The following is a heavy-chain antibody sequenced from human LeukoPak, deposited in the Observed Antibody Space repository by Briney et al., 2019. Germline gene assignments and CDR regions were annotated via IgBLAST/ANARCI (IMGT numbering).Heavy chain of an antibody. CDR3: AKDHYYGSGSPGG. J-gene: IGHJ4*02. D-gene: IGHD3-10*01. V-gene: IGHV3-30*04. Sequence: PGGSLRLSCAASGFTFSSYVMHWVRQAPGKGLEWVAIISYDGSNEYYADSVKGRFTISRDNSKNTLYLQMNSLRAEDTAVYYCAKDHYYGSGSPGGWGQGTLVTVSS. CDR2: ISYDGSNE. CDR1: GFTFSSYV.